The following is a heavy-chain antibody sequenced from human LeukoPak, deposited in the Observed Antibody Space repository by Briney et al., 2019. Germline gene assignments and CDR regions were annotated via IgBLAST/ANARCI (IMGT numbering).Heavy chain of an antibody. D-gene: IGHD3-22*01. CDR2: ISSSGST. CDR3: ARGFRGSPLGYYDSSGYYEFDY. V-gene: IGHV4-31*03. Sequence: SQTLSLTCTVSGDFISSGRYYWSWIRQHPGKGLEWIAYISSSGSTYYNPSLESRVTISGDTSKSQFSLKLTSVTAADTAVYYCARGFRGSPLGYYDSSGYYEFDYWGQGTLVTVSS. CDR1: GDFISSGRYY. J-gene: IGHJ4*02.